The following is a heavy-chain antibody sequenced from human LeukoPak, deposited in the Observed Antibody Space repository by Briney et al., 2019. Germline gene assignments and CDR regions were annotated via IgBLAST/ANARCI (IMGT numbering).Heavy chain of an antibody. CDR1: GGSFSGYY. J-gene: IGHJ4*02. Sequence: SETLSLTCAVYGGSFSGYYWSWIRQPPGKGLEWIGEINHSGSTNYNPSLKSRVTISVDTSKNQFSLKLSSVTAADTAVYYCARGGDYPDYWGQGTLVTVSS. CDR2: INHSGST. V-gene: IGHV4-34*01. CDR3: ARGGDYPDY. D-gene: IGHD4-17*01.